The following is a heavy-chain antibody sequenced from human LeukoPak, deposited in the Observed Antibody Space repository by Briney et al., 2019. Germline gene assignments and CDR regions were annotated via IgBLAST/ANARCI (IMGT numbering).Heavy chain of an antibody. V-gene: IGHV3-21*01. CDR3: ARSGWFGELGFDY. D-gene: IGHD3-10*01. Sequence: PGGSLRLSCAASGFTFSSYTMNWVRQAPGKGLEWVSSISSSSSYIYHADSVKGRFTFSGDNAKNSLYLQMNSLRAEDTAVYYCARSGWFGELGFDYWGQGTLVTVSS. CDR2: ISSSSSYI. J-gene: IGHJ4*02. CDR1: GFTFSSYT.